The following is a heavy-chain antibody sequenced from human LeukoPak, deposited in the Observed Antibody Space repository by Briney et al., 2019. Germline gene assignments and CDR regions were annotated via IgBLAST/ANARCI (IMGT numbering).Heavy chain of an antibody. V-gene: IGHV6-1*01. CDR3: VCSSWFN. D-gene: IGHD6-13*01. Sequence: SQTLSLTCAISGDSVSSKNGAWNWIRQSPSRGLEWLGRTYYRSKWYDEYADSVKGRVTISPDTSKNQFSLHVYSVTPEDTAVYYCVCSSWFNWGQGTLVTVSS. CDR2: TYYRSKWYD. J-gene: IGHJ4*02. CDR1: GDSVSSKNGA.